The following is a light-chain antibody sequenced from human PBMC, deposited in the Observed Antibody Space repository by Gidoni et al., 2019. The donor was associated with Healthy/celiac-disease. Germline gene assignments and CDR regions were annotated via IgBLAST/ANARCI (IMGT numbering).Light chain of an antibody. J-gene: IGKJ1*01. V-gene: IGKV1-5*01. CDR3: QQYNSYPWT. CDR1: QSISSW. Sequence: VGDRVTITCRASQSISSWLAWYQQKPGKAPKLLIYDASSLESGVPSRFSGSGSGTEFTLTISSLQPDDFATYYCQQYNSYPWTFGQGTKVEIK. CDR2: DAS.